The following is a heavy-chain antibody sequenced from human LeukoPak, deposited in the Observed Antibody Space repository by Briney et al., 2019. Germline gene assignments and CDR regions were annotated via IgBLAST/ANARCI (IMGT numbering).Heavy chain of an antibody. CDR1: GFTFSSYA. CDR3: ARDWRMTTATFYYYGMDV. Sequence: PGGSLRLSCAASGFTFSSYAMHWVRQAPGKGLEWVAVIWYDGTKKYYADSVKGRFTISRDNSKNRVQLQMSSLRAEDTAMYYCARDWRMTTATFYYYGMDVWGQGTTVTVSS. CDR2: IWYDGTKK. D-gene: IGHD2/OR15-2a*01. J-gene: IGHJ6*02. V-gene: IGHV3-33*08.